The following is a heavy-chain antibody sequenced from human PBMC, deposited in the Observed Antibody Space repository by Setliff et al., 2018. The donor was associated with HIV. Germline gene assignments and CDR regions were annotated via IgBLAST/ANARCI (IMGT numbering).Heavy chain of an antibody. J-gene: IGHJ1*01. D-gene: IGHD2-15*01. CDR3: ARARRAGSGPKYFQH. V-gene: IGHV4-34*01. CDR2: INHSGST. CDR1: GGSFSGYY. Sequence: PSETLSLTCAVYGGSFSGYYWSWIRQPPGKGLEWIGEINHSGSTNYNPSLKSRVTISVDTSKNQFSLRLTSVTAADTAVYYCARARRAGSGPKYFQHWGQGTLVTVSS.